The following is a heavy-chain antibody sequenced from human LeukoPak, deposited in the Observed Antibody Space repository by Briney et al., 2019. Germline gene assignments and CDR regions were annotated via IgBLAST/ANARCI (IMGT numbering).Heavy chain of an antibody. J-gene: IGHJ4*02. CDR3: ARNRDWGFDY. CDR2: IFHSEST. V-gene: IGHV4-4*02. D-gene: IGHD7-27*01. Sequence: SGTLSLTCAVSGDFIRNGHWWTWVRQPPGKGLEWIGEIFHSESTNCNPSLKSRVTISVDKFKNQFSLKLTSVTAADTAVYYCARNRDWGFDYWGQGTLVTVSS. CDR1: GDFIRNGHW.